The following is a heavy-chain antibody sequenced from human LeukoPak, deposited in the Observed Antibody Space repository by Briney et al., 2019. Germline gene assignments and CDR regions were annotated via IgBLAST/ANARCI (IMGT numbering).Heavy chain of an antibody. V-gene: IGHV1-8*01. CDR3: ARWGREVLLWFGELFPSTYYYYYGMDV. CDR1: GYTFTSYD. J-gene: IGHJ6*02. Sequence: ASVKVSCKASGYTFTSYDINWVRQSTGQGLEWMGWMNPNSGNTGYAQKFQGRVTINSNTSINTAYMELSSLRSEDKAVYYCARWGREVLLWFGELFPSTYYYYYGMDVWGQGTTVTVSS. D-gene: IGHD3-10*01. CDR2: MNPNSGNT.